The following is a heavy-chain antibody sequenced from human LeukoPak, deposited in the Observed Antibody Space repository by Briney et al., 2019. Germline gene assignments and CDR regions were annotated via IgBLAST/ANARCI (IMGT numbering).Heavy chain of an antibody. CDR2: LSGRGGST. V-gene: IGHV3-23*01. CDR1: GITFSTYA. Sequence: GGSLRLSCAALGITFSTYAMDWVREAPGRGLGWGSSLSGRGGSTYDADSVKGRFTISRDNSKNTLYLQVNSLRAEDTAIYYCAKGRREVVTAIFDYWGQGTLVTVSS. J-gene: IGHJ4*02. CDR3: AKGRREVVTAIFDY. D-gene: IGHD2-21*02.